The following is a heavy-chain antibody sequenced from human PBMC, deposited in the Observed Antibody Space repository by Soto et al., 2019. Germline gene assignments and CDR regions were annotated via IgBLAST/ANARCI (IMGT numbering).Heavy chain of an antibody. Sequence: QVQLVQSGAKVKKPGSSVKVSCKASGGTFSSYTISWVRQAPGQGLEWMGRIIPILGIANYAQKFQGRVTITADKSTRSAYMELSSLRSEDTAVYYCARDRGVDILTGFNWFDPWGQGTLVSVSS. CDR3: ARDRGVDILTGFNWFDP. CDR2: IIPILGIA. J-gene: IGHJ5*02. CDR1: GGTFSSYT. D-gene: IGHD3-9*01. V-gene: IGHV1-69*08.